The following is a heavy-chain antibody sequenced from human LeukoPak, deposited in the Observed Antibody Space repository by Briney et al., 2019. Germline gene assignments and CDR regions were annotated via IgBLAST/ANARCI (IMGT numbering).Heavy chain of an antibody. V-gene: IGHV3-23*01. CDR1: GFTFSSYA. CDR3: AKGYCSSTRCYPNY. CDR2: ISGSGGST. J-gene: IGHJ4*02. Sequence: GGSLRLSCAASGFTFSSYAMSWVRQAPGKGLEWVSAISGSGGSTYYADSVKGRFTISRDNSKNTLYLQMNSLRAEDTAVYYCAKGYCSSTRCYPNYWGQGTLVTVSS. D-gene: IGHD2-2*01.